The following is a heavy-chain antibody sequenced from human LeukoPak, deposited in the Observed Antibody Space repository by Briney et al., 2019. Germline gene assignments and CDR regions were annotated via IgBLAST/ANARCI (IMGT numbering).Heavy chain of an antibody. CDR3: ARAYYYNSSGYYSGFDY. CDR1: SGSISSSSYY. J-gene: IGHJ4*02. CDR2: IYYSGST. V-gene: IGHV4-39*01. D-gene: IGHD3-22*01. Sequence: PSETLSLTCTVSSGSISSSSYYWGWIRQPPGKGLEWIGIIYYSGSTYYNPSLKSRVTISVDTSKNQFSLKLSSVTAADTAVFYCARAYYYNSSGYYSGFDYWGQGTLVTVSS.